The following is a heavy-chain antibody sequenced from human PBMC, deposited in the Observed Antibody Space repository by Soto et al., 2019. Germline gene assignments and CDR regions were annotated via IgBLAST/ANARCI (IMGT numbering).Heavy chain of an antibody. V-gene: IGHV3-15*01. CDR3: TTVQVVYMGAGDH. CDR2: IKSKPDGATT. J-gene: IGHJ4*02. CDR1: GVISSNAW. D-gene: IGHD2-2*01. Sequence: GRSRRLSGRASGVISSNAWLRAVRQAPGKGLEWVGRIKSKPDGATTDYAAPVKGRFTISRADSKTTLYLPMNGLKSGVTAVYYCTTVQVVYMGAGDHLCQG.